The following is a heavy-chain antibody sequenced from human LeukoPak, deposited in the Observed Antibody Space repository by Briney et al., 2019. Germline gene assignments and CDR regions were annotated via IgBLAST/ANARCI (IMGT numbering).Heavy chain of an antibody. CDR1: GFTFSSYW. J-gene: IGHJ4*02. Sequence: GGSLRLSCAASGFTFSSYWMHWVRQAPGKGLVWVSRINSDGSSTTYADSVKGRFTISRDNAKNTLYLQMNSLRAEDTAVYYCARTLGYCSGGTCYTLNYWGQGTLVTVSS. CDR2: INSDGSST. CDR3: ARTLGYCSGGTCYTLNY. D-gene: IGHD2-15*01. V-gene: IGHV3-74*01.